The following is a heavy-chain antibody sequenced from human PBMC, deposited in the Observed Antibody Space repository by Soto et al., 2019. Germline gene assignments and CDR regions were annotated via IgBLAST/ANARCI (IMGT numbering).Heavy chain of an antibody. CDR2: MSYDGSNK. CDR3: VKNSYYDILTGFDYFDY. J-gene: IGHJ4*02. CDR1: GFTFSRYG. Sequence: QVQLVESGGGVVQPGKSLRLSCTASGFTFSRYGMHWVRQAPGKGLEWVAVMSYDGSNKWYADSVKGRFNVSRDNSKNTLFLQMNSLRAEDTAVYYCVKNSYYDILTGFDYFDYWGQGAPVTVPS. V-gene: IGHV3-30*18. D-gene: IGHD3-9*01.